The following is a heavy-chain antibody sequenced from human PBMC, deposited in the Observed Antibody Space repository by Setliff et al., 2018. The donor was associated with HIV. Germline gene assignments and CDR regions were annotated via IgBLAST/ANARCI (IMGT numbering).Heavy chain of an antibody. CDR3: AKGRIAMWAGYFHH. CDR1: GYNVGVYW. CDR2: ISSSSSYI. J-gene: IGHJ1*01. V-gene: IGHV3-21*04. Sequence: LTLSCAASGYNVGVYWMHWVRQAPGKGLEWVSSISSSSSYIYYAHSVKGRSTISRDNAKNSLYMQMNSLRVEDTALYYCAKGRIAMWAGYFHHWGPGTLVTVSS. D-gene: IGHD6-13*01.